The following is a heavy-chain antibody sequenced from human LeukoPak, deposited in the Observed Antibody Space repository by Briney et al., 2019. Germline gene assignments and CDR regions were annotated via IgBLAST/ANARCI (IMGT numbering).Heavy chain of an antibody. CDR3: AKDRGTSLCDAFDI. Sequence: GGSLRLSCGASGFTFSSYGIHWVRQAPGKGLEWVAFIRYDGSNKYYADSVKGRFTISRENSKNTLYLQMNSLGAEDTAVYYCAKDRGTSLCDAFDIWGQGTMVTVSS. CDR1: GFTFSSYG. CDR2: IRYDGSNK. V-gene: IGHV3-30*02. J-gene: IGHJ3*02. D-gene: IGHD6-25*01.